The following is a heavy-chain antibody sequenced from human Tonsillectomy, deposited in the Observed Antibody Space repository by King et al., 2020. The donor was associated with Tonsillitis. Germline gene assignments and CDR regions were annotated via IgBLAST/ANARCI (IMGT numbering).Heavy chain of an antibody. V-gene: IGHV3-33*08. D-gene: IGHD1-1*01. J-gene: IGHJ3*01. CDR3: AREDISVKPNSNAAVPALDF. CDR1: GFSFSNYA. CDR2: IWYDGSNK. Sequence: VQLVESGGGVVQPGRSLRLSCAASGFSFSNYAMHWVRQAPGKGLEWVAVIWYDGSNKYYADSVKGRFTISRDDSKNSLHLQMNSLRAEDTAVYYCAREDISVKPNSNAAVPALDFWGRGTKVTVFS.